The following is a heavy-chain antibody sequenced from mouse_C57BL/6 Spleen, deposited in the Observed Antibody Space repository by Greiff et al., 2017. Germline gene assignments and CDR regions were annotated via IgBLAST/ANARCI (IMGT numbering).Heavy chain of an antibody. CDR1: GYTFTSYW. CDR2: IDPAGSYT. CDR3: ARRGVTGTFAY. Sequence: QVQLQQPGAELVMPGASVKLSCKASGYTFTSYWMHWVKQRPGQGLEWIGEIDPAGSYTNYNQKFKGKSTLTVDKSSSTAYMQLSSLTSEDSAVYYCARRGVTGTFAYWGQGTLVTVSA. J-gene: IGHJ3*01. D-gene: IGHD4-1*01. V-gene: IGHV1-69*01.